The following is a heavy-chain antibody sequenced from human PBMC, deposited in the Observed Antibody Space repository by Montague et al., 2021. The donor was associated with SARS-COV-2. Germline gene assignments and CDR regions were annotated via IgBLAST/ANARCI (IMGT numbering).Heavy chain of an antibody. CDR2: INQDGSEK. D-gene: IGHD1/OR15-1a*01. Sequence: SLRLSCAASGFRFGNYWMSWVRQAPGKGLEWVANINQDGSEKYYVGSVRGRFTISRDNARNPLFLQMDSLRADDTAVYYCAKGGPLIWNKPDYWGQGTLVAVSS. J-gene: IGHJ4*02. CDR3: AKGGPLIWNKPDY. CDR1: GFRFGNYW. V-gene: IGHV3-7*01.